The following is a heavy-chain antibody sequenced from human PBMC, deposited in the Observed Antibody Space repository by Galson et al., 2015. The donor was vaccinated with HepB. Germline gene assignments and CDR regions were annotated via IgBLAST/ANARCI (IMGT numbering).Heavy chain of an antibody. CDR1: GFTFSSYT. CDR3: ASVYGFFYYFDS. CDR2: ISSSGSDI. D-gene: IGHD1-14*01. J-gene: IGHJ4*02. Sequence: SLRLSCAASGFTFSSYTMNWVRQAPGKGLEWVSSISSSGSDIFYADSVEGRFTISRDNAKNSLYLQMNSLRAEDTAVYYCASVYGFFYYFDSWGQGTLVTVSS. V-gene: IGHV3-21*01.